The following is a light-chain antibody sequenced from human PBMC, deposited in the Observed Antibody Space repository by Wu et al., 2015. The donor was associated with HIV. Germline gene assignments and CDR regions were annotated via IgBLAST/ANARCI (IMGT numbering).Light chain of an antibody. Sequence: IQMTQSPSTLSASVGDRVNITCRAGQSVGSWLAWYQQTPGKAPKHLIYKSSSLESGVPSRFSGSGSGTEFTLTVSSLQPDDSGTYYCQQYYTYPYTFGQGTKLEIK. CDR3: QQYYTYPYT. V-gene: IGKV1-5*03. J-gene: IGKJ2*01. CDR1: QSVGSW. CDR2: KSS.